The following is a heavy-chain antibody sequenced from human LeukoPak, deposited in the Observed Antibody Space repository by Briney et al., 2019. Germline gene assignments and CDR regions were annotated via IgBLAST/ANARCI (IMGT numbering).Heavy chain of an antibody. V-gene: IGHV4-61*08. CDR3: ARRLTRPERFDS. Sequence: SESLPLTCTVAGGSVSSDGFYWTWLRQPPGKGLEGHGYVYHHATTNNTPSLKSRLTISLDTSKNRFSLKLNSVTAADTAVFYCARRLTRPERFDSWGQGTLVTVSS. J-gene: IGHJ4*02. D-gene: IGHD3-9*01. CDR1: GGSVSSDGFY. CDR2: VYHHATT.